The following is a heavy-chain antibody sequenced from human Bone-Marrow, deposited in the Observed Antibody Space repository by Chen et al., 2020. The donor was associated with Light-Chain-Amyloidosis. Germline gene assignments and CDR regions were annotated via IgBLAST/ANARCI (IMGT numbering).Heavy chain of an antibody. Sequence: QVQLQESGPGLVKPSETLSLTCTVSGDSFSNYYWSWIRQPPGKPLEWIGYIYNSGSTHYNFALKSRVTFSVDMSKNQFSLNLTSLTAADTAVYYCARGNRDGFNYWFDLWGQGTLVTVSS. CDR2: IYNSGST. D-gene: IGHD5-12*01. V-gene: IGHV4-59*13. CDR1: GDSFSNYY. CDR3: ARGNRDGFNYWFDL. J-gene: IGHJ5*02.